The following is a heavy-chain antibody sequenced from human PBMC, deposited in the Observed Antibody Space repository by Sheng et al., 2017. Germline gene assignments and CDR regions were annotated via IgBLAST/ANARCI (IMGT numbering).Heavy chain of an antibody. D-gene: IGHD6-13*01. CDR3: ARDRKMGGAGTAIDY. CDR1: GYTFTNYG. CDR2: MSAYTRNT. Sequence: QVHLVQSGAELKKPGASVKVSCKASGYTFTNYGISWVRQAPGHGLEWMGWMSAYTRNTNYAQKLLGRVTVTTDTSTSTSYMELRSLRSDDTAVYYCARDRKMGGAGTAIDYWGQGTLVTVSS. J-gene: IGHJ4*02. V-gene: IGHV1-18*01.